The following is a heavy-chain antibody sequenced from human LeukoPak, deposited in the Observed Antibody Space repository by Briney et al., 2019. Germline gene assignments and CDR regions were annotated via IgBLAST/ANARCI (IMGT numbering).Heavy chain of an antibody. V-gene: IGHV4-34*01. J-gene: IGHJ1*01. CDR3: ARGQRRGLRYSDRGAYFQH. Sequence: SETLSLTGAGYGGSFSGYSWSWIRQPPGKGLEWIGEINQSGSTNYNPSLMSRVTISGDTSKNQFSLNLSSVTAADAAVYYCARGQRRGLRYSDRGAYFQHWGQGALVSVSS. CDR2: INQSGST. D-gene: IGHD3-9*01. CDR1: GGSFSGYS.